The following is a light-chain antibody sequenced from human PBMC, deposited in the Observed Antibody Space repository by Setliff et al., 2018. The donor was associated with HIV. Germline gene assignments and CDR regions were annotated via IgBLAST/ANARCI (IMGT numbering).Light chain of an antibody. CDR3: SSYVNINTLV. Sequence: QSALAQPASVSGSPGQSITISCTGTSSDIGAYNYVSWYQQHPGKAPKVMIYDARKRPSGVSNRFSGSKSGNTASLTISGLQAEDEAAYYCSSYVNINTLVFGTGTKVTV. CDR1: SSDIGAYNY. V-gene: IGLV2-14*03. CDR2: DAR. J-gene: IGLJ1*01.